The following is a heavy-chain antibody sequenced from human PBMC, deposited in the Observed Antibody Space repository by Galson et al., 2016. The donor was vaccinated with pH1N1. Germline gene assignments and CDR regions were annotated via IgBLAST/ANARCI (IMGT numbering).Heavy chain of an antibody. V-gene: IGHV3-21*01. CDR1: GFTFNSYS. J-gene: IGHJ2*01. CDR2: ISSSSSYI. CDR3: ARVSGGYYDTSGYYYRWYFDL. D-gene: IGHD3-22*01. Sequence: SLRLSCAASGFTFNSYSMNWVRQAPGKGLEWVSSISSSSSYIYYADSVKGRFTTSRDNAENSLYLQMNSLRAEDTAMYYCARVSGGYYDTSGYYYRWYFDLWGRGTLVTVSS.